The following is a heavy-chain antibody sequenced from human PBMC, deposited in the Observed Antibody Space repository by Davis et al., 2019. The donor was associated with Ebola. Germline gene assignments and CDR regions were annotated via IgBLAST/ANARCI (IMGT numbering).Heavy chain of an antibody. V-gene: IGHV3-72*01. CDR2: IRSKSASYTT. CDR3: ARDSRRYSFDY. CDR1: GFSFSDHY. Sequence: GESLKISCAASGFSFSDHYMDWFRQAPGKGLEWVGRIRSKSASYTTEYAASVKGRFTVSRDDSQNSLYLQMNSLKSEDTAVYFCARDSRRYSFDYWGQGTLVTVSS. D-gene: IGHD2-2*01. J-gene: IGHJ4*02.